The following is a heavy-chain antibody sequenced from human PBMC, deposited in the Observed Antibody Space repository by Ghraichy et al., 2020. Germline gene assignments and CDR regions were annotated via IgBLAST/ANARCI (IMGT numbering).Heavy chain of an antibody. CDR3: ARDGGDYGAYNWFDP. J-gene: IGHJ5*02. V-gene: IGHV4-61*08. CDR1: GGSVSSGDYY. Sequence: SETLSLTCTVSGGSVSSGDYYWSWIRQPPGKGLEWIGYLYYSGSTNYNPSLKSRVSISVDTSKNQFSLKLSSVTAADTAVYYCARDGGDYGAYNWFDPWGQGPLVTVLS. D-gene: IGHD4-17*01. CDR2: LYYSGST.